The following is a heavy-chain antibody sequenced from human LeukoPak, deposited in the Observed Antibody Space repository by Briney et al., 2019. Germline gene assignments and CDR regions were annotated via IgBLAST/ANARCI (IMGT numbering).Heavy chain of an antibody. Sequence: SETLSLTCTVSGGSISSYYWSWIRQPPGKGLEWIGYIYYSGSTNYNPSLKSRVTISVDTSKNQFSLKLSSVTAADTAVYYCARDEGSGSYSLGFDIWGQGTMVTVSS. J-gene: IGHJ3*02. V-gene: IGHV4-59*01. CDR3: ARDEGSGSYSLGFDI. D-gene: IGHD1-26*01. CDR1: GGSISSYY. CDR2: IYYSGST.